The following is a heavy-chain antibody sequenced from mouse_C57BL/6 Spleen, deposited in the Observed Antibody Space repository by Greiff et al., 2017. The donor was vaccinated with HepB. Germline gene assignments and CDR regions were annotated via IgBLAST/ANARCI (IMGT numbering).Heavy chain of an antibody. CDR1: GYSITSGYY. D-gene: IGHD2-2*01. Sequence: EVKVEESGPGLVKPSQSLSLTCSVTGYSITSGYYWNWIRQFPGNKLEWMGYISYDGSNNYNPSLKNRISITRDTSKNQFFLKLNSVTTEDTATYYCAGGYQGFAYWGQGTLVTVSA. CDR2: ISYDGSN. V-gene: IGHV3-6*01. CDR3: AGGYQGFAY. J-gene: IGHJ3*01.